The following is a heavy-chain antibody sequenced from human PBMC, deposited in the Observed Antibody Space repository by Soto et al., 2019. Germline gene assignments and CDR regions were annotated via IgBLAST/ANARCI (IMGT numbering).Heavy chain of an antibody. Sequence: EVQLVESGGGLVKPGGSLRLSCAASGFTFSSYSMNWVRQAPGKGLEWVSSISSSSSYIYYADSVKGRFTISRDNANNSLYLQMNSLRAEDTAVYYCARDLNTYYDFWSGYYDYWGQGTLVTVSS. V-gene: IGHV3-21*01. J-gene: IGHJ4*02. CDR3: ARDLNTYYDFWSGYYDY. CDR2: ISSSSSYI. D-gene: IGHD3-3*01. CDR1: GFTFSSYS.